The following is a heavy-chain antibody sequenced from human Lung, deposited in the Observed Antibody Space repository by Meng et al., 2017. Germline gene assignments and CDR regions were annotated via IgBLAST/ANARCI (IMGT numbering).Heavy chain of an antibody. Sequence: QVQLVECGAEVKKPGASVKVSCKASGYTFPGYWLHWVRRAPGQGLEWMGRINPKSGDTHYAQRFQGRVTMSGDTSISTAYMELSGLRSDDTAMYYCARDEDISAAGKLFGDYWGQGTLVTVSS. V-gene: IGHV1-2*06. D-gene: IGHD6-13*01. CDR3: ARDEDISAAGKLFGDY. CDR2: INPKSGDT. CDR1: GYTFPGYW. J-gene: IGHJ4*02.